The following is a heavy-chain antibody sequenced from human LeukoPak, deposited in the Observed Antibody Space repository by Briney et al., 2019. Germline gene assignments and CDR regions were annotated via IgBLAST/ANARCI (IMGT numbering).Heavy chain of an antibody. CDR1: GFVFSTYN. CDR2: TSSSSGTI. V-gene: IGHV3-48*04. J-gene: IGHJ4*02. CDR3: ARDDPGSSGYYRFDH. D-gene: IGHD3-22*01. Sequence: SGGSLRLSCAGAGFVFSTYNMNWVRQAPGKGLEWVSYTSSSSGTIYYADSVKGRFTISRDNAKNSLYLQMNSLRAEDTAVYYCARDDPGSSGYYRFDHWGQGTLVTVSS.